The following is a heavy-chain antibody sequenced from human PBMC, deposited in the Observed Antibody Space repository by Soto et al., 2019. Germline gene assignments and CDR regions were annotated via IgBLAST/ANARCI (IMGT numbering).Heavy chain of an antibody. V-gene: IGHV1-24*01. CDR2: FDPEDGET. Sequence: ASVKVSCKVSGYTHTELSMHWVRQAPGKGLEWMGGFDPEDGETIYAQKFQGRVTMTEDTSTDTTYMELSRLRSEGTAVYYSGRTNYNPSLKSRVTMSVDTSKNQFSLKLSSVTAADTAVYYCARERGDYGDLGGRSQPGYYYHYMDVWGKGTTVTVSS. D-gene: IGHD3-10*01. J-gene: IGHJ6*03. CDR1: GYTHTELS. CDR3: GRTNYNPSLKSRVTMSVDTSKNQFSLKLSSVTAADTAVYYCARERGDYGDLGGRSQPGYYYHYMDV.